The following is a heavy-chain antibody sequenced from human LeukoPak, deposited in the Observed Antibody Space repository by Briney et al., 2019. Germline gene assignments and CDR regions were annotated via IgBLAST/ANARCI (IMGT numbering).Heavy chain of an antibody. J-gene: IGHJ4*02. CDR2: IRGSGGST. CDR3: ARGYSSGWSFFEY. V-gene: IGHV3-23*01. Sequence: PGGSLRLSCAASGFTFSSYAASWVSPAPGKGMEWVSGIRGSGGSTYYADSVKGRFTISRDNSKSTRYLQMNSLRAEDTAVYYCARGYSSGWSFFEYWGQGTPVTVSS. CDR1: GFTFSSYA. D-gene: IGHD6-19*01.